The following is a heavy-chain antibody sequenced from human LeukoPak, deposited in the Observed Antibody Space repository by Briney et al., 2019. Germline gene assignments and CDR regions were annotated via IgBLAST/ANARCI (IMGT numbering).Heavy chain of an antibody. CDR2: IYYSGST. D-gene: IGHD6-19*01. CDR3: ARAVSGRFDY. CDR1: GGSISNYY. Sequence: SSETLSLTCTVSGGSISNYYWTWIRQPPGKGLEWTGYIYYSGSTNYNPSLKSRVTISVDTSKNQFSLKLSSVTAADTAIYYCARAVSGRFDYWGQGTLVTVSS. J-gene: IGHJ4*02. V-gene: IGHV4-59*08.